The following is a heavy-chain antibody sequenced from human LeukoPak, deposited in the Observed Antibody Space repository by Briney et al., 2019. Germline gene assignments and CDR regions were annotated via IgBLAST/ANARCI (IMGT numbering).Heavy chain of an antibody. D-gene: IGHD3-22*01. CDR1: GFTFSSYA. CDR3: ARAPYDSSGYYFDY. CDR2: ISYDGSNK. Sequence: PGRSLRLSCAASGFTFSSYAMRWVRQAPGKGLEWVAVISYDGSNKYYADSVKGRFTISRDNSKNTLYLQMNSLRAEDTAVYYCARAPYDSSGYYFDYWGQGTLVTVSS. V-gene: IGHV3-30*04. J-gene: IGHJ4*02.